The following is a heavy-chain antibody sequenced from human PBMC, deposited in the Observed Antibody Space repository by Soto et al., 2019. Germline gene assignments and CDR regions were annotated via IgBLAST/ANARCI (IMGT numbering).Heavy chain of an antibody. J-gene: IGHJ4*01. V-gene: IGHV4-59*08. D-gene: IGHD1-26*01. Sequence: SETLSLTCTVSGGSISSYYWSWIRQPPGKGLEWIGYIYYSGSTDYNPSLTSRVTISVDTAKNQFSLRLSSVTAADTAVYYCARHRHGGGSNDYWGQGTLVTVSS. CDR1: GGSISSYY. CDR3: ARHRHGGGSNDY. CDR2: IYYSGST.